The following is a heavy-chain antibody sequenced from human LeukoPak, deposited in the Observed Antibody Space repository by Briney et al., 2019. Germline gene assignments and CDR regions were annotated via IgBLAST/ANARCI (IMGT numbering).Heavy chain of an antibody. D-gene: IGHD3-10*01. CDR3: AASQRGSGSYYDY. V-gene: IGHV3-48*04. CDR2: ISSSGSTI. Sequence: GGSLRLSCAASGFTFSSYGMSWVRQAPGKGLEWVSYISSSGSTIYYADSVKGRFTISRDNAKNSLYLQMNSLRAEDTAVYYCAASQRGSGSYYDYWGQGTLVTVSS. J-gene: IGHJ4*02. CDR1: GFTFSSYG.